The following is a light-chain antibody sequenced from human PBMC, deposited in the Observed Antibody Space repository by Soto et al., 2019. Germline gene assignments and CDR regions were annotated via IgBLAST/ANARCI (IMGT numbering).Light chain of an antibody. CDR1: QSVGSN. V-gene: IGKV3-15*01. Sequence: EIVMTQSPATLSVSPGERATLSCRASQSVGSNLAWYQQKPGQAPRLLIYGASTRATGIPARFSGSGSGTDFTLTISSLQSEAFAIYFCQQYNNWPPDRTFGQGAKGEIK. CDR3: QQYNNWPPDRT. CDR2: GAS. J-gene: IGKJ1*01.